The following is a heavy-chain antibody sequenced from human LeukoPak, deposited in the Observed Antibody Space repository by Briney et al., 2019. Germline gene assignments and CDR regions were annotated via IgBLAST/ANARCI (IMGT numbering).Heavy chain of an antibody. CDR3: ARGRGYLIYYFDY. Sequence: SETLSLTCTVSGGSISSYYWSWIRQPPGKGLEWIGYIYYSGSTNYNPSLKSRVTISVDTSKNQFSLKLSSVTAADTAVYYCARGRGYLIYYFDYWGQGTLVTVSS. CDR1: GGSISSYY. V-gene: IGHV4-59*01. J-gene: IGHJ4*02. D-gene: IGHD3-10*01. CDR2: IYYSGST.